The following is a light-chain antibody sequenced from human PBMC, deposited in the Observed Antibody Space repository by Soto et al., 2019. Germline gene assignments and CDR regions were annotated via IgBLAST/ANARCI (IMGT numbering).Light chain of an antibody. CDR2: EVN. CDR1: SSDVGGYNY. CDR3: TSYAGGNNV. Sequence: QSALTQPPSASGSPGQSVTISCTGTSSDVGGYNYVSWYQQHPGKVPKLMVYEVNKRPSGVPDRFSGSKSGNTASLTVSGLPAEDEADYYCTSYAGGNNVFGTGTKFTVL. V-gene: IGLV2-8*01. J-gene: IGLJ1*01.